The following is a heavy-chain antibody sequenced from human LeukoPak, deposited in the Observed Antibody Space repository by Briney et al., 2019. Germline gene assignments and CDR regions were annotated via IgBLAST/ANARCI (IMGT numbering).Heavy chain of an antibody. CDR1: GFTFSSYG. D-gene: IGHD3-9*01. CDR2: IRYDGSNK. V-gene: IGHV3-30*02. Sequence: PGGSLRLSCAASGFTFSSYGMHWVRQAPGKGLEWVAFIRYDGSNKYYADSVKGRFTISRDNSKNTLYLQMNSLRAEDTAVYYCAKEGNYDILTGYYTRYFDYWGQGTLVTVSS. CDR3: AKEGNYDILTGYYTRYFDY. J-gene: IGHJ4*02.